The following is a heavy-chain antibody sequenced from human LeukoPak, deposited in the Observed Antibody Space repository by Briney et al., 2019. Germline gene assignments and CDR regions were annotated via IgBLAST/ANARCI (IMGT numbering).Heavy chain of an antibody. CDR1: GVSISSADYY. V-gene: IGHV4-30-4*01. CDR2: IYYSGRT. Sequence: SETLSLTCTLSGVSISSADYYWSWIRQPPGKGLEWIGYIYYSGRTYYNPSLKSRVTISVDTSKNQFSLKLSAVTAADTAVYYCARGPIVGATQGWFDPWGQGTLVTVSS. J-gene: IGHJ5*02. CDR3: ARGPIVGATQGWFDP. D-gene: IGHD1-26*01.